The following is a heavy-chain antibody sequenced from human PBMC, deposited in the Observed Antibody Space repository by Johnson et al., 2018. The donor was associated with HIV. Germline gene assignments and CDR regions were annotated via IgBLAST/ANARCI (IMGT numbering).Heavy chain of an antibody. CDR2: ISYDGSNK. D-gene: IGHD2-15*01. Sequence: QVQLVESGGGVVQPGRSLRLSCAASGFTFSSHAMHWVRQAPGKGLEWVAVISYDGSNKYYADSVKGRFTISRDNSKNTLYLQMNSLRAEDTAVYYCARPHPVGGGSWWYLGAFDIWGQGTMVTVSS. V-gene: IGHV3-30-3*01. J-gene: IGHJ3*02. CDR3: ARPHPVGGGSWWYLGAFDI. CDR1: GFTFSSHA.